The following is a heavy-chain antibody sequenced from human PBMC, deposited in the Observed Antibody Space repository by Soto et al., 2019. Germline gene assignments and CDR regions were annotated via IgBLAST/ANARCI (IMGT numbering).Heavy chain of an antibody. D-gene: IGHD1-26*01. CDR2: IYHSVST. V-gene: IGHV4-4*02. Sequence: SETLSLTCSVSGGSISSSNCWSCVRQPPGKGLEWIGAIYHSVSTNYNPSLKSRVTISVDKSKNQFYLKLRSVTAADTDVYYCARHQGVGATLYYYGMDVWGQGTTVTVSS. J-gene: IGHJ6*02. CDR1: GGSISSSNC. CDR3: ARHQGVGATLYYYGMDV.